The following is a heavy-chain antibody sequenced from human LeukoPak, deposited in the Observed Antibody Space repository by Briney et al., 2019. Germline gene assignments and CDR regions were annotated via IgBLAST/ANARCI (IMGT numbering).Heavy chain of an antibody. V-gene: IGHV4-39*07. CDR2: IYYSGST. Sequence: SETLSLTCTVSGGSISSSSYYWGWIRQPPGKGLEWIGSIYYSGSTYYNPSPNSRVTISVDTSKNQFSLNLSSVTAADTAVYYCARMRYTYGYNFDYWGQGTLVTVSS. J-gene: IGHJ4*02. CDR1: GGSISSSSYY. CDR3: ARMRYTYGYNFDY. D-gene: IGHD5-18*01.